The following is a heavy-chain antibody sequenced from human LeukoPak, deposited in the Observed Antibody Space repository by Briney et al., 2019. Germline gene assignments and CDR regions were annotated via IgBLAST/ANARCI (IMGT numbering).Heavy chain of an antibody. Sequence: TGGSLRLSCAASGVTISTYGMSWVRHAPGKGLEWVSSISGGTTYYANSVKGRFTISRDNSKNTVSLQMNSLRAEDTAVYYCAKSVYHSGNYWGQGTLVTVSS. D-gene: IGHD3-10*01. CDR1: GVTISTYG. V-gene: IGHV3-23*01. CDR2: ISGGTT. J-gene: IGHJ4*02. CDR3: AKSVYHSGNY.